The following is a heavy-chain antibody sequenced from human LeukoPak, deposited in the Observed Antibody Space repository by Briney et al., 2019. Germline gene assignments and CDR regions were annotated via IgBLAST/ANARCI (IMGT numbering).Heavy chain of an antibody. CDR3: ARVRGNCAGGSCYLDY. CDR2: IWSDGSYK. V-gene: IGHV3-33*01. J-gene: IGHJ4*02. Sequence: PGTSLRLSCAASGFTLRGYGMKWVRQAPGKGLEWVATIWSDGSYKYYVDSVKGRFSISRDDSKNTLYLQMNSLRAEDTAVYYCARVRGNCAGGSCYLDYWGQGTLVTVSS. CDR1: GFTLRGYG. D-gene: IGHD2-8*02.